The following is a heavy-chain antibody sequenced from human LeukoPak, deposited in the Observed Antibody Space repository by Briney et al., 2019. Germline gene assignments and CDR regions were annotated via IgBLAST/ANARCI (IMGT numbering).Heavy chain of an antibody. V-gene: IGHV3-30*18. CDR1: GFTFSSYA. CDR2: ISYDGSNK. J-gene: IGHJ4*02. CDR3: AKRRVSSWYIDY. Sequence: PGGSLRLSCAASGFTFSSYAMSWVRQAPGKGLEWVAVISYDGSNKYYADSVKGRFTISRDNSKNTLYLQMNSLRAEDTAVYYCAKRRVSSWYIDYWGQGTLVTVSS. D-gene: IGHD6-13*01.